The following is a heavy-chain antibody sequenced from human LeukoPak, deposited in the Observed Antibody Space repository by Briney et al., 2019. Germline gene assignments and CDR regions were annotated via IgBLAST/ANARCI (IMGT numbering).Heavy chain of an antibody. CDR2: INPNSGGT. Sequence: GASVKVSCKASGYTFTGYYMHWVRQAPGQGLEWMGWINPNSGGTNYAQKFQGRVTMTRDTSISTAYMELSRLRSDDTAVYYCAGSYDFWSGFDRYYFDYWGQGTLVTVSS. D-gene: IGHD3-3*01. CDR1: GYTFTGYY. J-gene: IGHJ4*02. CDR3: AGSYDFWSGFDRYYFDY. V-gene: IGHV1-2*02.